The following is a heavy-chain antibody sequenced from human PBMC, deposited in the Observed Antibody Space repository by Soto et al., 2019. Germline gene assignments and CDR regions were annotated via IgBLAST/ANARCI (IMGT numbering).Heavy chain of an antibody. CDR3: ARWLGYGPHFDY. D-gene: IGHD5-12*01. Sequence: SETLSLTCTVSSAPVSSTTYTWGWIRQPPGKGLEWVAYIYYSGSSYYNPSLKSRVTISVDTSKNQFSLKLSSVTAADTAVYYCARWLGYGPHFDYWGQGTLVTVSS. CDR1: SAPVSSTTYT. V-gene: IGHV4-39*01. CDR2: IYYSGSS. J-gene: IGHJ4*02.